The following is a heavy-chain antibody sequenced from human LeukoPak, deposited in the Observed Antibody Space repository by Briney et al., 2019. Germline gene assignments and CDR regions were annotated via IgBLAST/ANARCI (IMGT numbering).Heavy chain of an antibody. D-gene: IGHD1-26*01. Sequence: VASVKVSCKASGYTFTNYYMHWVRQAPGQGLEWMGIINPSGGSTSYAQKFQGRVTMTRDMSTSTDYMELISLRSEDTAVYYCARDNSVGDTAWWFDPWGQGTLVTVSS. CDR1: GYTFTNYY. CDR3: ARDNSVGDTAWWFDP. CDR2: INPSGGST. J-gene: IGHJ5*02. V-gene: IGHV1-46*01.